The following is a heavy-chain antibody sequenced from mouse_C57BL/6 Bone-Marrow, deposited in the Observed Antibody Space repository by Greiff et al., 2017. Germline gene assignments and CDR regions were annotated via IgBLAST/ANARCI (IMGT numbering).Heavy chain of an antibody. CDR2: ISYSGST. Sequence: EVQRVESGPGMVKPSQSLSLSCTVTGYSITSGYDWHLLRHFPGNKLEWTGYISYSGSTNYTPSLKSRISITHNTSKNHFFLKLNSVTTEDTATYYCARGGNFLAYWGQGTLVTVSA. J-gene: IGHJ3*01. CDR1: GYSITSGYD. V-gene: IGHV3-1*01. D-gene: IGHD2-1*01. CDR3: ARGGNFLAY.